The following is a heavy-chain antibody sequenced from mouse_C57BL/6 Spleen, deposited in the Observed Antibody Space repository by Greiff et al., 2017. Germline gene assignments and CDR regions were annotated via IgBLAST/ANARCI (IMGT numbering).Heavy chain of an antibody. J-gene: IGHJ4*01. CDR3: AREGNGKRDYAMDY. CDR2: INPNNGGT. CDR1: GYTFTDYY. D-gene: IGHD2-1*01. V-gene: IGHV1-26*01. Sequence: VQLQQSGPELVKPGASVKISCKASGYTFTDYYMNWVKQSHGKSLEWIGDINPNNGGTSYNQKFKGKATLTVDKSSSTAYMELRSLTSEDSAVYYCAREGNGKRDYAMDYWGQGTSVTVSS.